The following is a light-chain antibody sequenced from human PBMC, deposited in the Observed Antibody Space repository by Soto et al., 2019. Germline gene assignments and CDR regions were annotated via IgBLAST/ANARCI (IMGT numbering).Light chain of an antibody. V-gene: IGKV2-30*02. Sequence: DGVMTQSPLSLPVTLGQPASISCRASYSLIHSDGDTYLNWFQQRPGQSPRRLIYEVSNRDSGVPYRLSGSGSGTDFTLKISRVEAEDVGIDYCIQGTHWPWTFGQGTEVEIK. CDR1: YSLIHSDGDTY. CDR3: IQGTHWPWT. J-gene: IGKJ1*01. CDR2: EVS.